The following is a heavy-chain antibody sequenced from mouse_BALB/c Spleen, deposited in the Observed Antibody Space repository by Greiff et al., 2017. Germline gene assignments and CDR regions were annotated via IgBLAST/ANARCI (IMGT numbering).Heavy chain of an antibody. J-gene: IGHJ3*01. V-gene: IGHV2-2*02. CDR1: GFSLTSYG. Sequence: VKVVESGPGLVQPSQSLSITCTVSGFSLTSYGVHWVRQSPGKGLEWLGVIWSGGSTDYNAAFISRLSISKDNSKSQVFFKMNSLQANDTAIYYCAREENGYPWFAYWGQGTLVTVSA. CDR3: AREENGYPWFAY. CDR2: IWSGGST. D-gene: IGHD2-2*01.